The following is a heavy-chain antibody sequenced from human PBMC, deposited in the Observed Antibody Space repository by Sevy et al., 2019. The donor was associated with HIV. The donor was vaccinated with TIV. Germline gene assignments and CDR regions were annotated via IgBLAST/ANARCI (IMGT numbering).Heavy chain of an antibody. Sequence: SETLSLTCTVSGGSICSYYWSWIRQPAGKGLEWIGRIYTTGSTNYNPSLKSRVTMSVDMSKNQFSLKLGSVTAADTAVYYCATEKSGYTIDASDIWGQGTMVTVSS. CDR2: IYTTGST. CDR3: ATEKSGYTIDASDI. V-gene: IGHV4-4*07. J-gene: IGHJ3*02. CDR1: GGSICSYY. D-gene: IGHD3-3*01.